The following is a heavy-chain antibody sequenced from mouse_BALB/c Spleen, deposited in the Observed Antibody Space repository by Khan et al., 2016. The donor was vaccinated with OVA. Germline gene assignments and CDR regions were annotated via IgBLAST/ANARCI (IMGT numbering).Heavy chain of an antibody. CDR1: GYSITSNYA. V-gene: IGHV3-2*02. J-gene: IGHJ4*01. CDR2: ISYSGTT. D-gene: IGHD1-1*01. Sequence: QLEESGPGLVKPSQSLSLTCTVTGYSITSNYAWNWIRQFPGNKLEWMGYISYSGTTSYNPSLKSRISITRDTSTNQFFLQLNSVTTEDTATYYCARGNYYGYAMDYWGQGTSVTVSS. CDR3: ARGNYYGYAMDY.